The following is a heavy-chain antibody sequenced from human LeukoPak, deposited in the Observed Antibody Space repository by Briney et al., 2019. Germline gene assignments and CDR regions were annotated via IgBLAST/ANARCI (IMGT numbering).Heavy chain of an antibody. D-gene: IGHD1-1*01. J-gene: IGHJ6*03. CDR2: FDPEDGET. CDR1: GYTLTELS. Sequence: GASVKVSCKVSGYTLTELSMHWVRQAPGKGLEWMGGFDPEDGETICAQKFQGRVTMTEDTSTDTAYMELSSLRSEDTAVYYCARATWNYYYYYMDVWGKGTTVTVSS. V-gene: IGHV1-24*01. CDR3: ARATWNYYYYYMDV.